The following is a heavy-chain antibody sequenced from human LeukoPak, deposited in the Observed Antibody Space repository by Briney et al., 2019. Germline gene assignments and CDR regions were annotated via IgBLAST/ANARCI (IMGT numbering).Heavy chain of an antibody. V-gene: IGHV3-20*04. Sequence: GESLRLSCAASGFTFDDYAMSWVRQGPEKGLQWVSTINWNGDTTTYADSVRGRFTISRNNVKNALYLQLNSLRAEDTAFYFCARSGVVGTTEFDNWGQGTLVTVSS. J-gene: IGHJ4*02. CDR3: ARSGVVGTTEFDN. D-gene: IGHD1-26*01. CDR2: INWNGDTT. CDR1: GFTFDDYA.